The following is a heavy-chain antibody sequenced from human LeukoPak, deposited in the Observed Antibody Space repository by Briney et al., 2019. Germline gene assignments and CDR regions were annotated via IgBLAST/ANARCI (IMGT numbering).Heavy chain of an antibody. V-gene: IGHV4-34*01. D-gene: IGHD1-26*01. J-gene: IGHJ4*02. CDR2: INHSGST. CDR1: GGSFSGYY. CDR3: ARALSGSYYYYDY. Sequence: SETLSLTRAVYGGSFSGYYWSWIRQPPGKGLEWIGEINHSGSTNYNPSLKSRVTISVDTSKNQFSLKLSSVTAADTAVYYCARALSGSYYYYDYWGQGTLVTVSS.